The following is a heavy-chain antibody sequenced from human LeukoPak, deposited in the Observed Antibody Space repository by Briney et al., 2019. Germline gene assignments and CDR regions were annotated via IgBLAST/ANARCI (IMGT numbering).Heavy chain of an antibody. D-gene: IGHD3-22*01. J-gene: IGHJ5*02. V-gene: IGHV4-39*07. Sequence: SETLSLTCTVSGGSISSGTYYWGWIRQPPGKGLEWIGSIYYSGSTNYNPSLKSRVTISVDTSKNQSSLKLSSVTAADTAVYYCARGVDTYYYDSGGGRRGYNWFDPWGQGTLVTVSS. CDR2: IYYSGST. CDR1: GGSISSGTYY. CDR3: ARGVDTYYYDSGGGRRGYNWFDP.